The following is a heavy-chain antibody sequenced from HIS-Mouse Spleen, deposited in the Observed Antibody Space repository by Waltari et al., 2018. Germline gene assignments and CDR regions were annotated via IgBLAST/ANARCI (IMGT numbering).Heavy chain of an antibody. D-gene: IGHD7-27*01. V-gene: IGHV3-66*01. J-gene: IGHJ4*02. CDR1: GFTVSSNY. Sequence: EVQLVESGGGLVQPGGSLRLSCAASGFTVSSNYMSWVRQVPGKGLGGGAVIDSGGSNYYADSVKGRFTISRDNSKNTLYLQMNSLRAEDTAVYYCARTGVHYFDYWGQGTLVTVSS. CDR2: IDSGGSN. CDR3: ARTGVHYFDY.